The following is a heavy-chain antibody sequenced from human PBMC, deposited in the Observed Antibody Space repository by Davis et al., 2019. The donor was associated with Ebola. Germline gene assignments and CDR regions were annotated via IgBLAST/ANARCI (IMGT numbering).Heavy chain of an antibody. CDR1: GYSFTTYW. D-gene: IGHD6-6*01. Sequence: KVSCKGSGYSFTTYWIGWVRQMPGKGLEWMGIIYPGDSDTRYSPSLQGQVTISADKSTSTAYLQWSSLEASDTAIYYCARHSSVATREGSDYWGQGTLVTVSS. J-gene: IGHJ4*02. CDR3: ARHSSVATREGSDY. V-gene: IGHV5-51*01. CDR2: IYPGDSDT.